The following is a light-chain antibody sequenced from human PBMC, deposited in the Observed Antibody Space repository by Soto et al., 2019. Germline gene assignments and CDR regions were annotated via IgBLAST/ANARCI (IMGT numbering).Light chain of an antibody. J-gene: IGLJ1*01. CDR1: SSDIGGHNS. CDR2: NVS. V-gene: IGLV2-14*01. Sequence: SALTQPASVSGSPGQSIAISCTGTSSDIGGHNSVSWYQQHPGKAPKLMIYNVSNRPSGVSNRFSGSKSGNTASLTISGLLAVDEADYYCTSFTSASTYVFGAGTKVTVL. CDR3: TSFTSASTYV.